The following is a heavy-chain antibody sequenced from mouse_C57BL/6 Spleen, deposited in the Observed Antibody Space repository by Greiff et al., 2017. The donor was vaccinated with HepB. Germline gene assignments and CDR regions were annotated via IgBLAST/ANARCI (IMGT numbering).Heavy chain of an antibody. CDR2: FHPYNDDT. V-gene: IGHV1-47*01. CDR3: ARRRSHYYGSSPWFAY. CDR1: GYTFTTYP. D-gene: IGHD1-1*01. J-gene: IGHJ3*01. Sequence: QVQLQQSGAELVKPGASVKMSCKASGYTFTTYPIEWMKQNHGKSLEWIGNFHPYNDDTKYNEKFKGKATLTVEKSSSTVYLELSRLTSDDSAVYYCARRRSHYYGSSPWFAYWGQGTLVTVSA.